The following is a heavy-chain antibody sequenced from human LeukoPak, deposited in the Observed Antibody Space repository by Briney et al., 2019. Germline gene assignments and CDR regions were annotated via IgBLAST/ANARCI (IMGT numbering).Heavy chain of an antibody. Sequence: SETLSLTCTVSGGSISSSGYYWGWIRQSPGKGLEWIGTIYYSGSTDYNPSLRSRVTMSVDTSKNQFSLKLSSVTAADTAVYYCASSGYYFYFDYWGQGNMVTVSS. J-gene: IGHJ4*02. CDR1: GGSISSSGYY. CDR2: IYYSGST. V-gene: IGHV4-39*01. CDR3: ASSGYYFYFDY. D-gene: IGHD3-22*01.